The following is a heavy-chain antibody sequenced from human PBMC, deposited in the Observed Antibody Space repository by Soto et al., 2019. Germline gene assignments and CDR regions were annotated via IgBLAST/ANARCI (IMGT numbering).Heavy chain of an antibody. J-gene: IGHJ6*03. CDR2: ISGSGGST. CDR3: AKYSGWPYMDV. V-gene: IGHV3-23*01. D-gene: IGHD6-19*01. Sequence: GESLKISCVGSEFTFSNYAMNWVRQAPGEGREWVSVISGSGGSTYYADSVKGRFTISRDNSKNTLYLQMNSLRAEDTAVYYCAKYSGWPYMDVWGKGTTVTVSS. CDR1: EFTFSNYA.